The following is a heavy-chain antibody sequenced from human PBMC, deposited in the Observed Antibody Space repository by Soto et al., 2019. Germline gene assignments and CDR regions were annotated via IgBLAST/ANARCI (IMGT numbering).Heavy chain of an antibody. CDR1: GGTFSSYA. CDR3: ASQGGSYWRWFDP. J-gene: IGHJ5*02. CDR2: IIPIFGTA. D-gene: IGHD1-26*01. V-gene: IGHV1-69*01. Sequence: QVQLVQSGAEVKKPGSSVKVSCKASGGTFSSYAISWVRQAPGQGLEWMGGIIPIFGTANYAQKFQGRVTITADESTGTAYMERSSLRSEDTAVYYGASQGGSYWRWFDPWGQGTLVTVSS.